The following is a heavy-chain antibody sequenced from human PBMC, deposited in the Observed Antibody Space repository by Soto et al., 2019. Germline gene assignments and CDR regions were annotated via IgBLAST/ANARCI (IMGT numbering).Heavy chain of an antibody. CDR3: ARGSEDSYPGSRIFDF. CDR2: ITDNGVDS. Sequence: EVQLLVSGGDLVQPGGSLRLSCVASGFTFGSRAMSWVRQAPGEGLEWVSTITDNGVDSKSADSVRGRFAISRDNSKNILYLQMNSLRAEDSAIYYCARGSEDSYPGSRIFDFWGRGTLVSVSS. CDR1: GFTFGSRA. D-gene: IGHD3-10*01. V-gene: IGHV3-23*01. J-gene: IGHJ4*02.